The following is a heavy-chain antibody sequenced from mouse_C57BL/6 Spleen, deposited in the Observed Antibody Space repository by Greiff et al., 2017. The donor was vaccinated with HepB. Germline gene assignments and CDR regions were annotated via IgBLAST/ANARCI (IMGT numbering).Heavy chain of an antibody. CDR3: ARTDDSNYEGY. CDR2: IYPGDGDT. V-gene: IGHV1-82*01. Sequence: QVQLQQSGPELVKPGASVKISCKASGYAFSSSWMNWVKQRPGKGLEWIGRIYPGDGDTNYNGKFKGKATLTADKSSSTAYMQLSSLTSEDSAVYFCARTDDSNYEGYWGQGTTLTVSS. CDR1: GYAFSSSW. J-gene: IGHJ2*01. D-gene: IGHD2-5*01.